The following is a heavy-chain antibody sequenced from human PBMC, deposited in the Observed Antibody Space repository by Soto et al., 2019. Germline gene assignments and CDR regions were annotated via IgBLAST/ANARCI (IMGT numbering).Heavy chain of an antibody. V-gene: IGHV1-69*13. Sequence: ASVKVSCKASGWTFSSFGISWVRQAPGQGLEWMGGIIPVFGRPNYAQRFRGRLTVTADESTNTSYMELIDLTSEDTAVYYCAREASGYDFWGQGTQVTVSS. D-gene: IGHD5-12*01. CDR3: AREASGYDF. J-gene: IGHJ1*01. CDR1: GWTFSSFG. CDR2: IIPVFGRP.